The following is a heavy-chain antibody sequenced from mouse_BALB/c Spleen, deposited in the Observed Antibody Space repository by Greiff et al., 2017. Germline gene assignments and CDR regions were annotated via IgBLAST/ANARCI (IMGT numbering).Heavy chain of an antibody. V-gene: IGHV5-9-4*01. D-gene: IGHD1-1*01. CDR3: ARGYYGSHYYAMDY. J-gene: IGHJ4*01. CDR2: ISSGGSYT. CDR1: GFTFSSYA. Sequence: EVQLVESGGGLVKPGGSLKLSCAASGFTFSSYALSWVRQSPEKRWEWVAEISSGGSYTYYPDTVTGRFTISRDNAKNTLYLEMSSQRSEDTAMYYCARGYYGSHYYAMDYWGQGTSVTVSS.